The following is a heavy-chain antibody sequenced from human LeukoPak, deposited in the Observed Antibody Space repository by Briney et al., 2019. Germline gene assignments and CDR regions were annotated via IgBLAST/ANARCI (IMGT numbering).Heavy chain of an antibody. CDR1: GYTFTSYY. V-gene: IGHV1-46*01. CDR3: ARGSGTITMVRGVFYGMDV. CDR2: INPSGGGT. D-gene: IGHD3-10*01. Sequence: GASVKVSCKASGYTFTSYYMHWVRQAPGQGLEWMGIINPSGGGTSYAQKFQGRVTITRDTYTSTVYMELSSLRSEDTAVYYCARGSGTITMVRGVFYGMDVWGQGTTVTVSS. J-gene: IGHJ6*02.